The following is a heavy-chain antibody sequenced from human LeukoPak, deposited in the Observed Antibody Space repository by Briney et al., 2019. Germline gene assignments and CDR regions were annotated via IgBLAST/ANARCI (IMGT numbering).Heavy chain of an antibody. J-gene: IGHJ4*02. Sequence: PGGSLRLSCTASGFTFSTYWMTWVRQAPGKGLEWVANIKQDGSEKYYVDSVKGRFTISRDNAKNSLYLQMNSLRAEDTAVYYCARLVGNWLLSESFDYWGQGTLVTVSS. CDR3: ARLVGNWLLSESFDY. CDR2: IKQDGSEK. CDR1: GFTFSTYW. D-gene: IGHD1-1*01. V-gene: IGHV3-7*01.